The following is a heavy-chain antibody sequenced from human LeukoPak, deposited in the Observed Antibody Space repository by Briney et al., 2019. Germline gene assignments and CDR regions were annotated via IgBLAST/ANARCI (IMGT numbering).Heavy chain of an antibody. V-gene: IGHV4-4*09. CDR3: ARLRVSGGYLYYFDY. Sequence: SETLSLTCTVSNGSISSYHWSWVRQPPGKGPEWIGYILTSGTTNYNPSLKSRLTISVDTSKNRFTLKLSSVTAADTAVYYCARLRVSGGYLYYFDYWGQGTLVTVSS. J-gene: IGHJ4*02. D-gene: IGHD3-10*01. CDR2: ILTSGTT. CDR1: NGSISSYH.